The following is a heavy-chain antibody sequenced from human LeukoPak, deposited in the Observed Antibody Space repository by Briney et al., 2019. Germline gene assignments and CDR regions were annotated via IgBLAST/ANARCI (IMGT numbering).Heavy chain of an antibody. Sequence: ASVKVSCKASGYTFTGYYMHWVRQAPGQGLEWMGRINPNSGGTNYAQKFQGRVTMTRDTSISTAYTELSRLSSDDTAVYYCARRLSGSYLDYWGQGTLVTVSS. CDR3: ARRLSGSYLDY. CDR2: INPNSGGT. V-gene: IGHV1-2*06. J-gene: IGHJ4*02. D-gene: IGHD1-26*01. CDR1: GYTFTGYY.